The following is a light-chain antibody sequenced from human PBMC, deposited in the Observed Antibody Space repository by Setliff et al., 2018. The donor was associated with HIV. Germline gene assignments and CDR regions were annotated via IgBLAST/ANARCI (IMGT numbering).Light chain of an antibody. CDR2: EVS. J-gene: IGLJ1*01. CDR3: SSYGGTNTYV. Sequence: QSVLAQPASVSGSPGQSIAISFTGTSSDVGSYNSVSWFQQHPGKAPKLMIYEVSDRPSGVSNRFSGSNSGNTASLTISGLQAEDEADYYCSSYGGTNTYVFGTGTKV. V-gene: IGLV2-14*01. CDR1: SSDVGSYNS.